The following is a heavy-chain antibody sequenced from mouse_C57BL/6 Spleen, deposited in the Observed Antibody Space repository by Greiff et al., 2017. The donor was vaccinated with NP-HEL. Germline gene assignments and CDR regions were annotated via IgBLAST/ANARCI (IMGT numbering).Heavy chain of an antibody. CDR2: ISSGSSTI. CDR1: GFTFSDYG. D-gene: IGHD1-1*01. CDR3: ARPNYYGSSHFDY. J-gene: IGHJ2*01. V-gene: IGHV5-17*01. Sequence: EVQRVESGGGLVKPGGSLKLSCAASGFTFSDYGMHWVRQAPAKGLEWVAYISSGSSTIYYADTVKGRFTISRDNAKNTLFLQMTSLRSEDTAMYYCARPNYYGSSHFDYWGQGTTLTVSS.